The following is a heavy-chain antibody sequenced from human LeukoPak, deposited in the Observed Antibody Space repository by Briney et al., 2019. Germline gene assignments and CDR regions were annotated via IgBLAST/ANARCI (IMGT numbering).Heavy chain of an antibody. J-gene: IGHJ6*02. CDR1: GFTFSSYD. CDR2: IGTAGDT. V-gene: IGHV3-13*01. D-gene: IGHD4-17*01. Sequence: PGGSLGLSCAASGFTFSSYDMHWVRHATGKGLQWVSAIGTAGDTYYPGSVKGRFTISRENAKNSLYLQMNSLRAGDTAVYYCARKYGFNGMDVWGQGTTVTVSS. CDR3: ARKYGFNGMDV.